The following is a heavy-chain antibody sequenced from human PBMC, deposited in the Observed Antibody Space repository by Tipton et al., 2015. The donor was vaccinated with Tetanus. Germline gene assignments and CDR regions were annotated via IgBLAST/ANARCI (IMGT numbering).Heavy chain of an antibody. V-gene: IGHV3-48*04. CDR3: ARRSLTNYGLDV. J-gene: IGHJ6*02. CDR2: ISSGSSII. D-gene: IGHD1-1*01. Sequence: SLRLSCVGSGFNFSTNSMNWVRQAPGKGLEWIAYISSGSSIIFYADAVRGRFFISRDHAKNTVYLQMNSLRAEDTAVYFCARRSLTNYGLDVWGQGTPVTVSS. CDR1: GFNFSTNS.